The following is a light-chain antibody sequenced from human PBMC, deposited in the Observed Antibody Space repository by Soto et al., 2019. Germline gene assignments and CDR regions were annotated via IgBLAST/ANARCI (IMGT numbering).Light chain of an antibody. CDR3: QQYNNWPFT. J-gene: IGKJ4*01. Sequence: DIVMTQSPAILYVSPGERAAFSCRASQSVRTNLAWYQQKPGQAPRPLIFGASPRETGIPARFSGSGSGTEFTLTISSLQSEDFEVYYCQQYNNWPFTFGGGTKVDIK. CDR1: QSVRTN. V-gene: IGKV3-15*01. CDR2: GAS.